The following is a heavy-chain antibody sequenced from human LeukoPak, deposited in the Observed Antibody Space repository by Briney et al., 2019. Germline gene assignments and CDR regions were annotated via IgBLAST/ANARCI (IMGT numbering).Heavy chain of an antibody. CDR3: ASGVIITRDEAFDF. D-gene: IGHD3-22*01. J-gene: IGHJ3*01. CDR1: GGSMSGYY. CDR2: IYSSGST. Sequence: SETLSLTCTVSGGSMSGYYWSWIRQPAAKGLAWIGYIYSSGSTNYNPSLKSRVTISVDTSKNQFSLKLNSLTAADTAVYYCASGVIITRDEAFDFWGQGTMVTVSS. V-gene: IGHV4-59*01.